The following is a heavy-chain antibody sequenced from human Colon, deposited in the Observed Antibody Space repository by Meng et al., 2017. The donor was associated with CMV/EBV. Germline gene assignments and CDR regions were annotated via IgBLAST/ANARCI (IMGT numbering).Heavy chain of an antibody. Sequence: QVRRVRSGAEVHEPGASVKCSCKTSGYTFTNFGMSWVGQAPGQGLEWMAYISPYNGDTNYAQRFQGRVALTTDTSTSTVYMELGSLTSDDTAMYYCARELARGGYWGQGTLVTVSS. CDR3: ARELARGGY. CDR2: ISPYNGDT. CDR1: GYTFTNFG. J-gene: IGHJ4*02. V-gene: IGHV1-18*01.